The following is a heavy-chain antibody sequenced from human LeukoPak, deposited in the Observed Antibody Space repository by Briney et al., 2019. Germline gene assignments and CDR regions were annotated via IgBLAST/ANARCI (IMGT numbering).Heavy chain of an antibody. CDR1: GYTFRSYG. D-gene: IGHD2/OR15-2a*01. CDR3: VLGNIDYYMDV. V-gene: IGHV1-18*01. Sequence: ASVKVSCKAYGYTFRSYGISWVRQAPGQGLEWMGWISAYNGNSNYAQKLQGRVTMTTDTSTSTAYMELRSLRSDDTAVYYCVLGNIDYYMDVWGKGTTVTVSS. J-gene: IGHJ6*03. CDR2: ISAYNGNS.